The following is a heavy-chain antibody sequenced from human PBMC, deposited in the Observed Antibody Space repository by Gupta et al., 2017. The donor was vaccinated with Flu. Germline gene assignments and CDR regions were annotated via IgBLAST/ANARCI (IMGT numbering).Heavy chain of an antibody. Sequence: GRQVPGKGLEWVSGISGNSDYTIYADSVKGRFTISRDNSKNTVYLQMSSLRADDTAIYFCARRADFSSTAVAGWFDPWGKGTLVTVSS. CDR3: ARRADFSSTAVAGWFDP. D-gene: IGHD6-13*01. V-gene: IGHV3-23*01. J-gene: IGHJ5*02. CDR2: ISGNSDYT.